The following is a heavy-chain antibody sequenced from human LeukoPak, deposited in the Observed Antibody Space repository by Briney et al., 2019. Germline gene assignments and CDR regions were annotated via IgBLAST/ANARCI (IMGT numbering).Heavy chain of an antibody. CDR2: INPSGGSA. CDR3: VRGGGGSYPFEY. D-gene: IGHD1-26*01. CDR1: GYTFTSYH. V-gene: IGHV1-46*01. Sequence: GASVKVSCKASGYTFTSYHMHWVRHAPGQGLEWMGAINPSGGSANYAQKFQGRVTMTRDTSTSTDYMELSSLRSDDTAVYYCVRGGGGSYPFEYWGQGTLVTVSS. J-gene: IGHJ4*02.